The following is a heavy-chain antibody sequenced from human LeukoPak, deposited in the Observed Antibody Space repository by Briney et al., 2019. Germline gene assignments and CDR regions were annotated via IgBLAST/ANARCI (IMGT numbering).Heavy chain of an antibody. Sequence: ASVKVSCKASGGTFGSYAISWVRQAPGQGLEWMGRIIPILGIANYAQKFQGRVTITADKSTSTAYMELSSLRSEDTAVYYCARAYYYDSSGYYYEVHAFDIWGQGTMVTVSS. CDR3: ARAYYYDSSGYYYEVHAFDI. CDR2: IIPILGIA. J-gene: IGHJ3*02. CDR1: GGTFGSYA. V-gene: IGHV1-69*04. D-gene: IGHD3-22*01.